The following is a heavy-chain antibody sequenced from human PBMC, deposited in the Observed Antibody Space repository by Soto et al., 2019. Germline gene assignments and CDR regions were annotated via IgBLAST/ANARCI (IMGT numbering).Heavy chain of an antibody. CDR2: MNPNSGNT. CDR1: GYTFTSYD. J-gene: IGHJ6*02. V-gene: IGHV1-8*01. CDR3: ARDYSSGYGMDV. Sequence: QVQLVQSGAEVKKPGASVKVSCKASGYTFTSYDINWVRQATGQGLEWMGWMNPNSGNTDYAQKFQGRVTMTRNTSISTAYTDLSSLRSEDTAVYYCARDYSSGYGMDVWGQGTTVTVSS. D-gene: IGHD6-19*01.